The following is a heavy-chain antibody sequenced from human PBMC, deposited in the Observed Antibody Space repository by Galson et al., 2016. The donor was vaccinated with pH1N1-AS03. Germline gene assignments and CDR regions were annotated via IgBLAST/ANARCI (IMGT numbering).Heavy chain of an antibody. J-gene: IGHJ4*02. CDR1: GGSLKSSY. D-gene: IGHD6-19*01. V-gene: IGHV4-59*01. CDR2: IYFSGKT. Sequence: ETLSLTCIVSGGSLKSSYWNWIRQSPGKGLEWIGHIYFSGKTKYNPSLKDRVTISLATSNNVVSLELTSVTSADTAVYYCARGETIGWYDYWGQGTLVTVSS. CDR3: ARGETIGWYDY.